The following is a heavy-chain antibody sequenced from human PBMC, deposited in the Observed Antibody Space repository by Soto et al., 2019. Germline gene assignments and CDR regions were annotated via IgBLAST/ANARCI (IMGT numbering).Heavy chain of an antibody. CDR3: AKDRRAGGNSAFYFDF. J-gene: IGHJ4*02. D-gene: IGHD3-16*01. Sequence: LRLSCAASVFKFSNYAMSWVRQAPGKGLEWVSLISATGGGTYYADSVKGRFTISRDNSHNTLYLQVHSLTAEDTAVYYCAKDRRAGGNSAFYFDFWGQGAQVTVSS. CDR1: VFKFSNYA. V-gene: IGHV3-23*01. CDR2: ISATGGGT.